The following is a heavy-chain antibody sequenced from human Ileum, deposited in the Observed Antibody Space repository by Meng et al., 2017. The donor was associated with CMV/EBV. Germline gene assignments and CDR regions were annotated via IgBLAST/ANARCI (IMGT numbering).Heavy chain of an antibody. D-gene: IGHD3-10*02. Sequence: QAHPQQWCAGPLLPSETLSLTCAVDRGSFSGYYLSWIRQPPGKGLEWIAEVSHSGVTNYHPYLKSRVTISIDTSKNQFSLHLSPVTAADTAVYYCAREPPFVPADSWGQGTLVTVSS. V-gene: IGHV4-34*02. J-gene: IGHJ4*02. CDR1: RGSFSGYY. CDR2: VSHSGVT. CDR3: AREPPFVPADS.